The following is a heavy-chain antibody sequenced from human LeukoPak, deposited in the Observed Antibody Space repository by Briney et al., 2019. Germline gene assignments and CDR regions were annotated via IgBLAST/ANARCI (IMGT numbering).Heavy chain of an antibody. J-gene: IGHJ4*02. CDR2: TYYRSKWYN. CDR1: GDTVSSNSAA. Sequence: SQTLSLTCAISGDTVSSNSAAWNWIRQSPSRGLEWLGRTYYRSKWYNDYAVSVKSRIIINPDTSKNQFSLQLNSVTPEDTAVYYCASHAPSDFWSGYQNPVFDYWGQGTLVTVSS. D-gene: IGHD3-3*01. V-gene: IGHV6-1*01. CDR3: ASHAPSDFWSGYQNPVFDY.